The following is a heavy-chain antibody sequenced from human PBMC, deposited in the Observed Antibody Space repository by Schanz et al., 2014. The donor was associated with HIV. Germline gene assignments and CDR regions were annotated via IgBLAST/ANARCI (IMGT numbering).Heavy chain of an antibody. CDR2: IWYDGRNK. CDR3: ARGSGPYYYYYGMDV. Sequence: QVQLVESGGGVVQPGRSLRLSCAASGFTFNDYGMHWVRQAPGKGLEWVAVIWYDGRNKYYADSVKGRFTISRDNSKNTLYLQMNSLRAEDTAVYYCARGSGPYYYYYGMDVWGQGTTVTVSS. CDR1: GFTFNDYG. D-gene: IGHD2-15*01. V-gene: IGHV3-33*01. J-gene: IGHJ6*02.